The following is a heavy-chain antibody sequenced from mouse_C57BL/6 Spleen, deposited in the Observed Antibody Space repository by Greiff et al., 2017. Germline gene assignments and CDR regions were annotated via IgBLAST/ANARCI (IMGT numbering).Heavy chain of an antibody. D-gene: IGHD2-1*01. Sequence: VQLQQPGAELVMPGASVKLSCKASGYTFTSYWMHWVKQRPGQGLEWIGEIDPSDSYTNYNQKFKGKSTLTVDKSSSTAYMQLSSLTSEDSAVYYCAREGRKIYYGNCLDYWGQGTTLTVSA. CDR3: AREGRKIYYGNCLDY. CDR2: IDPSDSYT. CDR1: GYTFTSYW. J-gene: IGHJ2*01. V-gene: IGHV1-69*01.